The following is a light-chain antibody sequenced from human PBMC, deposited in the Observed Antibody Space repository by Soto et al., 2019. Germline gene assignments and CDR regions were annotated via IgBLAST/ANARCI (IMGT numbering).Light chain of an antibody. J-gene: IGKJ1*01. CDR3: QQYGSSPRT. V-gene: IGKV3-20*01. CDR1: QSVSSSY. Sequence: EIVLTQSPGTLSLSPGERATLSCRASQSVSSSYLAWYKQKPGKAPRLLIYGASSRATGIPDRFSGSGSGTDFNLTISRLEPEDFAVYYCQQYGSSPRTFGQGTKVEIK. CDR2: GAS.